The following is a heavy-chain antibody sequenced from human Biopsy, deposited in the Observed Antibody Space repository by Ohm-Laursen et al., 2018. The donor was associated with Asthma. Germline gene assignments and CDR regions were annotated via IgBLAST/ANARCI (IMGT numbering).Heavy chain of an antibody. CDR3: AREKAYGSGSLYGMDV. V-gene: IGHV4-31*03. Sequence: SQTLFLTCTVSGGSLTSAYWSWVRQYPEKGLEWIGYIYHSGTTFYNPSLKSRVSMSVDTSKNQVSLKLSSVTAADTAVYYCAREKAYGSGSLYGMDVWGHGTTVTVSS. CDR2: IYHSGTT. J-gene: IGHJ6*02. CDR1: GGSLTSAY. D-gene: IGHD3-10*01.